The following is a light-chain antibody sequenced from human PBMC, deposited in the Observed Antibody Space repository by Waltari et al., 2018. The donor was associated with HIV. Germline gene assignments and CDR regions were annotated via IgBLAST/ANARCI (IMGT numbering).Light chain of an antibody. CDR2: QDS. CDR1: KLGDKY. J-gene: IGLJ2*01. CDR3: QAWDSSTVV. Sequence: SYEVTQPPSVSVSPGQTASITCSGDKLGDKYACWYQQRPGQSPVLVIYQDSKRPSAIPERFAGSNSGNTATLTISGTQAMDEADYYCQAWDSSTVVFGGGTKLPVL. V-gene: IGLV3-1*01.